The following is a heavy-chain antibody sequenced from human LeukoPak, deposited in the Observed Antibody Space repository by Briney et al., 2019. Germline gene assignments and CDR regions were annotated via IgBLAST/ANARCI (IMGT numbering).Heavy chain of an antibody. J-gene: IGHJ4*02. V-gene: IGHV3-23*01. D-gene: IGHD6-19*01. CDR1: GFTFRSYA. CDR2: VSGSGDST. CDR3: AKDLYTVPGACDY. Sequence: GWSLRLSCAASGFTFRSYAMNWVRQAPGKGLEWVSGVSGSGDSTYYTDSVKGRFTISRDISRNTMYLQMNSLRVEDTAIYYCAKDLYTVPGACDYWGRGTLVTVSS.